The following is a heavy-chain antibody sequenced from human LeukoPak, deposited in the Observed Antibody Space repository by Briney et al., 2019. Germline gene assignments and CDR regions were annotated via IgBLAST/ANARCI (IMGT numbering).Heavy chain of an antibody. Sequence: GGSLRLSCAASGFTFSTYGMHWVRQAPGKGLEWVAVIWYDGSNKYYADSVKGRFTISRDNSRNTLYLQMNSLRAEDTAVYYCAKDGLDCSGGSCYSRDYFDYWGQGTLVTVSS. CDR3: AKDGLDCSGGSCYSRDYFDY. V-gene: IGHV3-33*06. CDR2: IWYDGSNK. D-gene: IGHD2-15*01. J-gene: IGHJ4*02. CDR1: GFTFSTYG.